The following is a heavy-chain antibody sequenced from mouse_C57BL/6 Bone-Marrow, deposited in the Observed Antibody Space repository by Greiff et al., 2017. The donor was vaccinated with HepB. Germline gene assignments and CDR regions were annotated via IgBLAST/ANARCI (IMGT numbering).Heavy chain of an antibody. CDR3: ARSYYGNWDYAMDY. CDR2: IYPRSGNT. Sequence: VQLQQSGAELARPGASVKLSCKASGYTFTSYGISWVKQRTGQGLVWIGEIYPRSGNTYYNEKFKGKATLTADKSSSTAYMELRSLTSEDSAVYFCARSYYGNWDYAMDYWGQGTSVTVSS. J-gene: IGHJ4*01. V-gene: IGHV1-81*01. CDR1: GYTFTSYG. D-gene: IGHD2-10*01.